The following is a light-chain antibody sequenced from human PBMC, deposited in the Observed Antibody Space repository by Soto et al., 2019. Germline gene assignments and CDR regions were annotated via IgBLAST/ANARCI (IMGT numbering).Light chain of an antibody. J-gene: IGKJ1*01. CDR2: GVS. V-gene: IGKV3-15*01. Sequence: EIVLTQSPGTLSVSPGERATLSCRAGQSVSSNLAWYQQKPGQAPRLLIYGVSTRATGTPARFSGNASGKEFTLIISSLQSEDFAVYDCQPYNNWPPTFGQGTKVEIK. CDR1: QSVSSN. CDR3: QPYNNWPPT.